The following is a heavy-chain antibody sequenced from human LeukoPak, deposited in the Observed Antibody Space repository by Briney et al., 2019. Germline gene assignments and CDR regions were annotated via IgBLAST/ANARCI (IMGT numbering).Heavy chain of an antibody. D-gene: IGHD4-17*01. CDR1: GYTFTSYY. CDR2: INPSGGST. CDR3: ARDPPATTVTTGTYYYGMDV. J-gene: IGHJ6*02. Sequence: ASVKVFCKASGYTFTSYYMHWVRQAPGQGLEWMGIINPSGGSTSYAQKFQGRVTMTRDTSTSTVYMELSSLRSEDTAVYYCARDPPATTVTTGTYYYGMDVWGQGTTVTVSS. V-gene: IGHV1-46*01.